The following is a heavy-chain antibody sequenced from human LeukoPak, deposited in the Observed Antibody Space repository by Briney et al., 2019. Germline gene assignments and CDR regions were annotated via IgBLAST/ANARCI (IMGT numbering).Heavy chain of an antibody. CDR2: IYGAGTT. V-gene: IGHV3-66*02. CDR3: ARSPCDAGTCPNWLDS. CDR1: GLTVGTNY. J-gene: IGHJ5*01. Sequence: GGSLRLSCAASGLTVGTNYMTWVRQAPGEGLEWVSVIYGAGTTYYADSVRGRFTISRDNSKNTLYLLMNSLINEDTAVYYCARSPCDAGTCPNWLDSWGQGTPVTVSS. D-gene: IGHD1-1*01.